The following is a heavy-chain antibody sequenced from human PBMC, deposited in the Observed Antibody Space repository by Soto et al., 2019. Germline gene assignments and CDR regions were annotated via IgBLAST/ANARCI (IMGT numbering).Heavy chain of an antibody. CDR3: ARAIVGPTTTGWLDP. V-gene: IGHV1-69*13. J-gene: IGHJ5*02. D-gene: IGHD1-26*01. CDR1: GYRFTNHG. CDR2: IIPIFGTA. Sequence: SVKVSCKASGYRFTNHGISWVRQAPGQGLEWMGGIIPIFGTANYAQKFQGRVTITADESTSTAYMELSSLRFEDTAVYYCARAIVGPTTTGWLDPWGQGTLVTVSS.